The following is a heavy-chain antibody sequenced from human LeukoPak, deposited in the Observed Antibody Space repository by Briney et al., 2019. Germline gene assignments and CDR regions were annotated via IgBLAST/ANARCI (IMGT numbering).Heavy chain of an antibody. J-gene: IGHJ4*02. CDR3: TASITMVRGVIINPYYFDY. Sequence: GGSLRLSCAASGFTFSNAWMSWVRPAPGKGLEWVGRIKSKTDGGTTDDAAPVKGRFTISRDDSKNTLYLQMNSLKAEDTAVYYCTASITMVRGVIINPYYFDYWGQGTLVTVSS. CDR1: GFTFSNAW. V-gene: IGHV3-15*01. CDR2: IKSKTDGGTT. D-gene: IGHD3-10*01.